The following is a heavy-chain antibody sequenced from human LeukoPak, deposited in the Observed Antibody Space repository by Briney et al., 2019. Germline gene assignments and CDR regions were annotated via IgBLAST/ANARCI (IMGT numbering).Heavy chain of an antibody. J-gene: IGHJ5*02. D-gene: IGHD3-3*01. CDR2: INAGNGNT. CDR1: GYTFTSYA. V-gene: IGHV1-3*01. Sequence: ASVKVSCKASGYTFTSYAMHWVRQAPGQRLEWMGWINAGNGNTKYSQKFQGRVTITRDTSASTAYMELSSLRSEDTAVYYCARDGLPFLERLLQYNWFDPWGQGTLVTVSS. CDR3: ARDGLPFLERLLQYNWFDP.